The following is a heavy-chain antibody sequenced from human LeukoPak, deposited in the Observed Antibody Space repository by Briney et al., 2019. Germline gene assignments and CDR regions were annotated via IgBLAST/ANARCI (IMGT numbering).Heavy chain of an antibody. Sequence: ASVTLSCTASGYSFTSYGISWVRQAPGQGLEWMGWTSAYNGNTNYAQKLQGRVTMTTDTSTSTAYMELRSLRSDDTAVYYCARHSSDWEFDYWAQGPVVTVSS. CDR3: ARHSSDWEFDY. CDR2: TSAYNGNT. D-gene: IGHD6-19*01. V-gene: IGHV1-18*01. CDR1: GYSFTSYG. J-gene: IGHJ4*02.